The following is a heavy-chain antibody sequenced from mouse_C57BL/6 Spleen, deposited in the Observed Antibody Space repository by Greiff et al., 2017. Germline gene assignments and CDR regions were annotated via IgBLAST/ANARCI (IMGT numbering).Heavy chain of an antibody. CDR2: IIPSSGYT. CDR1: GYTFTSYT. D-gene: IGHD1-3*01. CDR3: ARSGLYAMDY. Sequence: QVQLQQSGADLARPCASLTMSCTASGYTFTSYTLHWVKQRPGQGLEWIGYIIPSSGYTKYNQKFKDQATLTADKSTSTVYMQLSSLTSEDSAVYYCARSGLYAMDYWGQGTSVTVSS. V-gene: IGHV1-4*01. J-gene: IGHJ4*01.